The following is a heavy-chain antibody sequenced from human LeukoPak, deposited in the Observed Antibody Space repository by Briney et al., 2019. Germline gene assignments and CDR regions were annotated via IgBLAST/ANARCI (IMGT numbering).Heavy chain of an antibody. CDR2: ISGSGGST. J-gene: IGHJ4*02. V-gene: IGHV3-23*01. D-gene: IGHD3-16*02. CDR3: AKHGYVWGSYRYLYYFDY. Sequence: PGGSLRLSCAASGFTFSSYAMSWVRQAPGKGLEWVSAISGSGGSTYYADSVKGRFTISRDNSKNTLYLQMNGLRAEDTAVYYCAKHGYVWGSYRYLYYFDYWGQGTLVTVSS. CDR1: GFTFSSYA.